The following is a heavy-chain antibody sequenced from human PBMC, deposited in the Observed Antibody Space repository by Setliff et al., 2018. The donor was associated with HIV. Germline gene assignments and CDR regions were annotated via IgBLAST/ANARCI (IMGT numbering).Heavy chain of an antibody. CDR3: ARDTNSYGPSDN. CDR2: ISGNSNYI. V-gene: IGHV3-21*01. CDR1: GFTFDSYT. D-gene: IGHD5-18*01. J-gene: IGHJ4*02. Sequence: GGSLRLSCAVSGFTFDSYTMNWVRQAPGKGLEWVSSISGNSNYIYYADSVKGRFTISRDNAKNSLYLQMNSLRAEDTAVYYCARDTNSYGPSDNWGQGTLVTVSS.